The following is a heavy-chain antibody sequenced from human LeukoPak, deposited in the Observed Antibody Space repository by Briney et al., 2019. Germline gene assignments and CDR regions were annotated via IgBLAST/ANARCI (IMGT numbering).Heavy chain of an antibody. CDR1: GLTVSSNY. CDR2: IYSGGNT. V-gene: IGHV3-53*01. Sequence: GGSLRLSCAASGLTVSSNYMSWVRQAPGKGLERVSVIYSGGNTYYADSVKGRFTISRDNSENTLYLQMNSLRAEDAAVYYCARDVISYGMDVWGQGTTVTVSS. CDR3: ARDVISYGMDV. J-gene: IGHJ6*02.